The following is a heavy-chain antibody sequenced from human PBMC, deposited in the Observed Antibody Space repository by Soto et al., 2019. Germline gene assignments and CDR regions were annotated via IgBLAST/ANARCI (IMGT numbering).Heavy chain of an antibody. CDR1: GFTFGNYW. CDR3: ARSLDY. V-gene: IGHV3-7*01. CDR2: INQDGSEK. J-gene: IGHJ4*02. Sequence: EVQLVESGGSLVQPGGSLRLSCAASGFTFGNYWMDWVRQAPGKGLEWVANINQDGSEKHYVDSVKGRFTISRDNAKNSLYLQMSSLTAEDSALYYCARSLDYWGQGTLVTVSS.